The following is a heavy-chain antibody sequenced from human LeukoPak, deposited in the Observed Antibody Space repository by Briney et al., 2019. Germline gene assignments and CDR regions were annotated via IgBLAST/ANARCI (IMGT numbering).Heavy chain of an antibody. D-gene: IGHD2-21*01. V-gene: IGHV3-48*03. CDR2: ISSSGSRI. CDR1: GFTFSGYE. Sequence: PGGSLRLSCAASGFTFSGYEMNWVRQAPGKGLEWVSYISSSGSRIFYADSVKGRFTISRDNAKNSLYLQMNILRAEDTAVYYCARGPYGYWGQGTLVTVSS. J-gene: IGHJ4*02. CDR3: ARGPYGY.